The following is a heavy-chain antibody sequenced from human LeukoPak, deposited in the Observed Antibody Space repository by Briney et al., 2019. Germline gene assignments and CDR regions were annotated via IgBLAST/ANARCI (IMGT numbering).Heavy chain of an antibody. CDR2: IIPILGIA. V-gene: IGHV1-69*04. J-gene: IGHJ4*02. CDR1: GGTFSSYA. Sequence: SVKVSCKASGGTFSSYAISWVRQAPGQGLEWVGRIIPILGIANYAQKFQGRVTITADKSTSTAYMELSSLRSEDTAVYYCARGRGGSYRAVGYWGQGTLVTVSS. D-gene: IGHD1-26*01. CDR3: ARGRGGSYRAVGY.